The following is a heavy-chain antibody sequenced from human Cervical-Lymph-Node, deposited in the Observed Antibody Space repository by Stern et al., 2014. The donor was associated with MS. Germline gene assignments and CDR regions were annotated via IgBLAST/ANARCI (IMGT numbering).Heavy chain of an antibody. D-gene: IGHD5-18*01. J-gene: IGHJ4*02. CDR2: INTKTVTS. V-gene: IGHV7-4-1*02. CDR1: GYTLTNYP. CDR3: ARDFVDTAMITRSDYLDS. Sequence: QVQLVQSGSELKEPGASVKVFCKASGYTLTNYPMNWVRQAPGQGLEWMGWINTKTVTSTYAQGFTGRFVFSLDTSVSTAYLHISSLKAEDTAVYYCARDFVDTAMITRSDYLDSWGQGTLVTVSS.